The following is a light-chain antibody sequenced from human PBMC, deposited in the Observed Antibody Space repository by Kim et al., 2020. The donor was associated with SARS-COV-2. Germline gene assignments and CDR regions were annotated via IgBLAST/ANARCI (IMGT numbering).Light chain of an antibody. J-gene: IGKJ1*01. Sequence: SASVGDIVTITCRASQSISSYLNWYQQKPGKAPNLLIYAASSLQSGVPSRFSGSGSGTDFTLTISSLQPEDFATYYCQQSYSNWTFGQGTKVDIK. CDR3: QQSYSNWT. CDR1: QSISSY. CDR2: AAS. V-gene: IGKV1-39*01.